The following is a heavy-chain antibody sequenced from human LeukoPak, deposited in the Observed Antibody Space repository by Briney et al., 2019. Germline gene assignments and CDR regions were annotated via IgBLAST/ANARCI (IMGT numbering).Heavy chain of an antibody. CDR2: FDPEDGET. Sequence: ASVKVSCKASGYTFTGYYMHWVRQAPGKGLEWMGGFDPEDGETIYAQKFQGRVAMTEDTSTDTAFLELSSLRSEDTAVYYCATGVMVTSFDYWGQGTLVTVSS. D-gene: IGHD5-18*01. V-gene: IGHV1-24*01. CDR1: GYTFTGYY. CDR3: ATGVMVTSFDY. J-gene: IGHJ4*02.